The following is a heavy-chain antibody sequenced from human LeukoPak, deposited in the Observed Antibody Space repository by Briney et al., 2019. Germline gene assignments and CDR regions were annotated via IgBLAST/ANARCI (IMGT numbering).Heavy chain of an antibody. CDR1: GGSISSGGYY. D-gene: IGHD6-6*01. J-gene: IGHJ4*02. CDR3: ARHSSSSPYFHY. CDR2: IYYSGST. V-gene: IGHV4-31*03. Sequence: SETLSLTCTVSGGSISSGGYYWSWIRQHPGKGLEWIGYIYYSGSTYYNPSLKSRVTMSVDTSKNQFSLQLSSVTAADTAVYYCARHSSSSPYFHYWGQGALVTVSS.